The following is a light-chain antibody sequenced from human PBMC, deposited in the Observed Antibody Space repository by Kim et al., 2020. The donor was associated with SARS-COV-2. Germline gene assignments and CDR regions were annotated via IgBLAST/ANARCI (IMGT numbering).Light chain of an antibody. CDR3: QAWDSSTHNYV. CDR2: QDK. V-gene: IGLV3-1*01. J-gene: IGLJ1*01. CDR1: QLEGKY. Sequence: SPGQTASLTCSEYQLEGKYVSLCQQQPGQSPVVVIYQDKQRPSGIPERFSGSNSGNTATLTISGTQAMDEADYYCQAWDSSTHNYVFGAGTKVTVL.